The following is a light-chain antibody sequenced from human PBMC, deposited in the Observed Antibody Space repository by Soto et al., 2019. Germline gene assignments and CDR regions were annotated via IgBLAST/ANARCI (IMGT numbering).Light chain of an antibody. CDR2: DVS. J-gene: IGLJ3*02. CDR1: SSDVGGYNY. CDR3: SSYTSSSTLV. V-gene: IGLV2-14*01. Sequence: QSVLTQPASVSGSPGQSITISCTRTSSDVGGYNYVSWYQQHPGKAPKLMIYDVSNRPSGVSNRFSGSKSGNTASLTISGLQAEDEADYYCSSYTSSSTLVFGGGTKLTVL.